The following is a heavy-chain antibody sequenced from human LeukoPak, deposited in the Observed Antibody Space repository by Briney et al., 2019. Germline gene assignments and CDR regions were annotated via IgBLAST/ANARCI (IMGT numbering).Heavy chain of an antibody. Sequence: SVKVSCKAAGGTFSSYAISWVRQAPGQGLEWMGGIIPIFGTAKYAQKFQGRVTITADELTRTAYMELSSLRSEDTAVYYCARDSLYGSGFDAFDIWGQGTMVTVSS. CDR3: ARDSLYGSGFDAFDI. D-gene: IGHD3-10*01. CDR1: GGTFSSYA. J-gene: IGHJ3*02. V-gene: IGHV1-69*13. CDR2: IIPIFGTA.